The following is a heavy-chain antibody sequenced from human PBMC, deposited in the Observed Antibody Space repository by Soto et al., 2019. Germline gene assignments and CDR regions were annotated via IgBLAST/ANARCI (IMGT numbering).Heavy chain of an antibody. V-gene: IGHV3-21*01. CDR3: ARVVVAATTGVDY. J-gene: IGHJ4*02. CDR1: GFTFSSYS. CDR2: ISSSSSYI. Sequence: GSLRLSCAASGFTFSSYSMNWVRQAPGKGLEWVSSISSSSSYIYYADSVKGRFTISRDNAKNSLYLQMNSLRAEDTAVYYCARVVVAATTGVDYWGQGTLVTVSS. D-gene: IGHD2-15*01.